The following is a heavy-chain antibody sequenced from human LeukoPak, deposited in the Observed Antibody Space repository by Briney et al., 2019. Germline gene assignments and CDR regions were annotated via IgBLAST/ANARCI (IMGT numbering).Heavy chain of an antibody. V-gene: IGHV4-61*02. CDR3: ARRVKGCSSTSCYAGFDY. CDR1: GGSITNSGHF. CDR2: IHAIEGT. D-gene: IGHD2-2*01. J-gene: IGHJ4*02. Sequence: PSETLSLTCTVSGGSITNSGHFWTWFRQPAGKSLEWIGRIHAIEGTRYNPSLKSRVTISLDTSKSQISLNLTSVSAADTAIYYCARRVKGCSSTSCYAGFDYWGQGTLVTVSS.